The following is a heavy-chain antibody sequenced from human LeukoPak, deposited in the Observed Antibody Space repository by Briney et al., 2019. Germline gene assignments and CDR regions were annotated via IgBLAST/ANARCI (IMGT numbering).Heavy chain of an antibody. CDR1: GFTFGSYA. Sequence: PGRSLRLSCAASGFTFGSYAIHWVRQAPGKGLEWVAVISYDGSSKYYADSVKGRFTISRDNSKNTLYLQMNSLRAEDTAVYYCARGSDYYDSSGYYSSPYFDYWGQGTLVTVSS. CDR3: ARGSDYYDSSGYYSSPYFDY. J-gene: IGHJ4*02. D-gene: IGHD3-22*01. CDR2: ISYDGSSK. V-gene: IGHV3-30*04.